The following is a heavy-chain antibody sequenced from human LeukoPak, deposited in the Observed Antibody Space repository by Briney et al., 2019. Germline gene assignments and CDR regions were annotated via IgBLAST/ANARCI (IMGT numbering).Heavy chain of an antibody. CDR2: ISAYNGNT. J-gene: IGHJ2*01. V-gene: IGHV1-18*01. CDR1: GYTFTSYG. D-gene: IGHD2-15*01. Sequence: GASVKVSCKASGYTFTSYGVSWVRQAPGQGLEWMGWISAYNGNTNYAQKLQGRVTMTRDMSTSTVYMELSSLRSEDTAVYYCARRSQRYCSGGSCKYWYFDLWGRGTLVTVSS. CDR3: ARRSQRYCSGGSCKYWYFDL.